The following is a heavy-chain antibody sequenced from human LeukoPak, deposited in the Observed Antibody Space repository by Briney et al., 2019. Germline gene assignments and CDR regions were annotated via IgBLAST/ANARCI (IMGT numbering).Heavy chain of an antibody. Sequence: PSETLSLTCAVYGGSFSEYYRSWIRQPPGKGLEWIGEINDSGSASYNPSLKSRVSISVDTSKNQFSLKVNSVTAADTSVYYCARAACSGGICYSFSEYYFDFWGQGTLVSVSS. CDR3: ARAACSGGICYSFSEYYFDF. V-gene: IGHV4-34*01. CDR2: INDSGSA. CDR1: GGSFSEYY. J-gene: IGHJ4*02. D-gene: IGHD2-15*01.